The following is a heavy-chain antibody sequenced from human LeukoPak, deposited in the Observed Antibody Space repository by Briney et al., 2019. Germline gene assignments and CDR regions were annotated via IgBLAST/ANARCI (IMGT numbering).Heavy chain of an antibody. J-gene: IGHJ3*02. V-gene: IGHV4-39*01. CDR2: IYYSGST. D-gene: IGHD2-8*02. CDR3: ARHPRVLVFGAFDI. Sequence: PSETLSLTCAVYGGSFSGYYWGWIRQPPGKGLEWIGSIYYSGSTSYNPSLKSRVTISLDTSKNQFSLRLSSVTAADTAVYYCARHPRVLVFGAFDIWGQGTMVTVSS. CDR1: GGSFSGYY.